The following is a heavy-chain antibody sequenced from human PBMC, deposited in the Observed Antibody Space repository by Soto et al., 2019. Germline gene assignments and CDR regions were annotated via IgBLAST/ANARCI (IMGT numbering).Heavy chain of an antibody. Sequence: QVQLQESGPGLVKPSGTLSLTCAVSGGSISSSNWWSWVRQPPGKGLEWIGEIYHSGSTNYNPSLKSRVNIPVDKSKNQFSLKLSSVPAADTAVYHCARSYSSSWYYYGMDVWGQGTTVTVSS. V-gene: IGHV4-4*02. CDR3: ARSYSSSWYYYGMDV. CDR2: IYHSGST. D-gene: IGHD6-13*01. J-gene: IGHJ6*02. CDR1: GGSISSSNW.